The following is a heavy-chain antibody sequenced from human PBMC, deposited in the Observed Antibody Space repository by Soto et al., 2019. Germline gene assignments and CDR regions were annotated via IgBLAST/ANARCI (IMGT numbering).Heavy chain of an antibody. V-gene: IGHV3-48*03. CDR2: ISSIGSTI. CDR1: GFTFSSYE. J-gene: IGHJ4*02. CDR3: ALTPYYYDSSGHRGFDY. Sequence: PGGSLRLSCAASGFTFSSYEMKWVRQAPGKGLEWVSYISSIGSTIYYADSVKGRFTISIDNAKNSLSLQMNSLRAEDTAVYYCALTPYYYDSSGHRGFDYWGQGTLVTVSS. D-gene: IGHD3-22*01.